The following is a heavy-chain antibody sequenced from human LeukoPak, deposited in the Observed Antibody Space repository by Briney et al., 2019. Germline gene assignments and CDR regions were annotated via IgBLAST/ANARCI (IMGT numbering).Heavy chain of an antibody. J-gene: IGHJ4*02. D-gene: IGHD3-22*01. V-gene: IGHV1-2*02. Sequence: ASVKVSCKASGYTFTGYYMHWVRQAPGQGLEWMGWINPNSGGTNYAQKFQGRVTMTRDTSISTAYMELSRLRSDDTAVYYCARDPGGVGYYYDSSGYLNLDYWGQGTLVTVPS. CDR3: ARDPGGVGYYYDSSGYLNLDY. CDR2: INPNSGGT. CDR1: GYTFTGYY.